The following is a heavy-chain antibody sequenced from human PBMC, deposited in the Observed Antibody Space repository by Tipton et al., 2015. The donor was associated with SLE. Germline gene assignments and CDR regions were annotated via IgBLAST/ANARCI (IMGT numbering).Heavy chain of an antibody. Sequence: TLSLTCTVSGGTISSDPYYWGWIRQPPGKGLEWIGSIYHRGNTYYNPSLKSRVAVSVDTSKNQFSLSLSSVTAADTAFYYCARDHPVAGPFDYWGQGTLVTVSS. CDR1: GGTISSDPYY. V-gene: IGHV4-39*02. CDR3: ARDHPVAGPFDY. J-gene: IGHJ4*02. D-gene: IGHD6-19*01. CDR2: IYHRGNT.